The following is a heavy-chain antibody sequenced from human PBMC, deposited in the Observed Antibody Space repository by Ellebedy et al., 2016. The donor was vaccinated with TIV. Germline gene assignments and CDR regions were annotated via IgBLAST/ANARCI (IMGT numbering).Heavy chain of an antibody. Sequence: PGGSLRLSCAASGFTVSSNYMGWVRQAPGKGLEWVSVIYSAGNTYYADSVKGRFTISRDNSKNTLYLQMNSLRAEDTDIYYCAGGGSRYYGEYYFDYWGQGTLVTVSS. V-gene: IGHV3-53*01. CDR3: AGGGSRYYGEYYFDY. CDR1: GFTVSSNY. D-gene: IGHD3-22*01. J-gene: IGHJ4*02. CDR2: IYSAGNT.